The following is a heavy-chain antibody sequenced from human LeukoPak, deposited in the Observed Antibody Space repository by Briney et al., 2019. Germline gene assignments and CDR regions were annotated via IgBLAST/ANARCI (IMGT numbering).Heavy chain of an antibody. CDR2: ISWNSRSI. Sequence: GGSLRLSCAASGFTFDDYAMHWVRQAPGKGLEWVSGISWNSRSIGYADSVKGRVTISRDNAKNSLYLQMNSLRAEDTALYYCAKDVAAAGNTFDYWGQGTLVTVSS. D-gene: IGHD6-13*01. CDR3: AKDVAAAGNTFDY. V-gene: IGHV3-9*01. J-gene: IGHJ4*02. CDR1: GFTFDDYA.